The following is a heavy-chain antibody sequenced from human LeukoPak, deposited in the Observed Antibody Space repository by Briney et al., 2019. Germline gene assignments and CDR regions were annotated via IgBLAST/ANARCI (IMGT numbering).Heavy chain of an antibody. CDR1: GYTFTNYD. CDR3: ARDDARYSGSYDAFDI. D-gene: IGHD1-26*01. J-gene: IGHJ3*02. CDR2: INTNTGNP. Sequence: ASVKVSCKASGYTFTNYDINWVRQAPGQGLEWMGWINTNTGNPTYAQGFTGRFVFSLDTSVGTAYLQISSLKAEDTAVYYCARDDARYSGSYDAFDIWGQGTMVTVSS. V-gene: IGHV7-4-1*02.